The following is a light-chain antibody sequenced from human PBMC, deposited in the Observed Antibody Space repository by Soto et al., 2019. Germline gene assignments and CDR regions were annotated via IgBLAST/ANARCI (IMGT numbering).Light chain of an antibody. CDR1: QSISNL. CDR2: KAS. Sequence: DIQMTQSPSTLSASGGDRVTITCRASQSISNLLAWYQQKPGQAPTRLIYKASSLASGVPSRFSGSGSGTEFTLTSSSLQPDDLATNYCQQYNTYWTFGQGTKVEIK. V-gene: IGKV1-5*03. J-gene: IGKJ1*01. CDR3: QQYNTYWT.